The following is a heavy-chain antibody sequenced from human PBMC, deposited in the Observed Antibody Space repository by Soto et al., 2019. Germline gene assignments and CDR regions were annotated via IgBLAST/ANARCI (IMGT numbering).Heavy chain of an antibody. J-gene: IGHJ6*02. CDR3: AKDQLLWFGESSYYYYGMDV. CDR1: GFTFSSYA. CDR2: ISGSGGST. D-gene: IGHD3-10*01. Sequence: GGSLRLSCAASGFTFSSYAMSWVRQAPGKGLEWASAISGSGGSTYYADSVKGRFTISRDNSKNTLYLQMNSLRAEDTAVYYCAKDQLLWFGESSYYYYGMDVWGQGTTVTVSS. V-gene: IGHV3-23*01.